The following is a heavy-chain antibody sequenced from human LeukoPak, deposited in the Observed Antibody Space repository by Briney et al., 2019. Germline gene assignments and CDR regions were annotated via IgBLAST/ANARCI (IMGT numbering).Heavy chain of an antibody. CDR1: GFTFSSYW. CDR3: ARLRPAALAVAGTGYFDY. CDR2: INSDGRST. V-gene: IGHV3-74*01. Sequence: PGGSLRLSCAGSGFTFSSYWMHWVRQAPGKGLVWVSRINSDGRSTSYADSAKGRFTISRDNAKNTLYLQMNSLRAEDTAVYYCARLRPAALAVAGTGYFDYWGQGTLVTVSS. J-gene: IGHJ4*02. D-gene: IGHD6-19*01.